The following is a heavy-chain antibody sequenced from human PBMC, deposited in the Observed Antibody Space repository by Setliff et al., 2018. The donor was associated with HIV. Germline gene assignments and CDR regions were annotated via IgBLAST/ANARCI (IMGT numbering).Heavy chain of an antibody. CDR3: ARAIRWRYCSSTSCSDAFDI. CDR1: GYTFTDYY. J-gene: IGHJ3*02. V-gene: IGHV1-18*04. CDR2: ISVYNGDT. D-gene: IGHD2-2*01. Sequence: ASVKVSCKASGYTFTDYYMHWVRQAPGQGLEWMGWISVYNGDTNYAQKFQGRVTMTTDTSTSTAYMELRSLRSDDTAVYYCARAIRWRYCSSTSCSDAFDIWGQGTMVTVSS.